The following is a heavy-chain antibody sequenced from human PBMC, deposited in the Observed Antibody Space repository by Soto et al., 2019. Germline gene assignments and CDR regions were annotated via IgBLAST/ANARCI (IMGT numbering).Heavy chain of an antibody. V-gene: IGHV3-74*01. D-gene: IGHD2-15*01. CDR3: ARGWNGMEV. CDR1: GVTLSPVW. Sequence: GGSLRLSSAASGVTLSPVWMHWVRQAPGKGLVRVSRISSDGSITSFADSVKGRFTISRDSAKNTLYLQMTSLRAEDTAVYYCARGWNGMEVWGQGTTVTVSS. CDR2: ISSDGSIT. J-gene: IGHJ6*02.